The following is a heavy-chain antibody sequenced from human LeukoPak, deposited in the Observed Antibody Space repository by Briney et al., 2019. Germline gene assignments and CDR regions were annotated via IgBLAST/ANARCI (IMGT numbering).Heavy chain of an antibody. CDR3: ASAGRRIVVVPAAFGY. Sequence: GGSLRLSCAASGFSFSTHWMTWVRQARGKGPEWVANIKEGGTGKHYADSVKGRFTIPRDNAKNSLYLQMNSLRAEDTAVYYCASAGRRIVVVPAAFGYWGQGTLVTVSS. J-gene: IGHJ4*02. CDR2: IKEGGTGK. D-gene: IGHD2-2*01. CDR1: GFSFSTHW. V-gene: IGHV3-7*01.